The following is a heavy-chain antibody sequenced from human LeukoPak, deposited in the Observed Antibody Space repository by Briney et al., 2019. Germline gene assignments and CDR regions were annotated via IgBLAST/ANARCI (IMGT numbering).Heavy chain of an antibody. CDR1: GFTFSSYV. D-gene: IGHD6-13*01. CDR2: ISGGGGST. CDR3: AKLGPLISSNWYYYFDY. J-gene: IGHJ4*02. V-gene: IGHV3-23*01. Sequence: GGSLRLSCAASGFTFSSYVMSWVRQAPGKGLEWVSTISGGGGSTFYADSVKGRFTISRDNSKNTLYMQMNSLRAEDTAVYYCAKLGPLISSNWYYYFDYWGQGILVTVSS.